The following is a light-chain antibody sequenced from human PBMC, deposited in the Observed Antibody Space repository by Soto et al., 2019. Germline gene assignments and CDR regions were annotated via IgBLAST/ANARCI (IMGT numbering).Light chain of an antibody. Sequence: PGERATLSCRASQSVTSNYLAWYQQKPGQAPRLLIYGASSRATAIPDRFRGSGSGTDFTLTISRLEPEDLAVYHCQQYGDSPQTFGQGTKVEIK. CDR1: QSVTSNY. V-gene: IGKV3-20*01. CDR2: GAS. J-gene: IGKJ1*01. CDR3: QQYGDSPQT.